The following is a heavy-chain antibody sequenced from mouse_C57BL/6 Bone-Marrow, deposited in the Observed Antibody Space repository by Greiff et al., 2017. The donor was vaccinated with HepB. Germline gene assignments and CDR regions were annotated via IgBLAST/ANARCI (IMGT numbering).Heavy chain of an antibody. Sequence: EVMLVESGGGLVKPGGSLKLSCAASGFTFSDYGMHWVRQAPEKGLEWVAYISSGSSTIYYADTVKGRFTISRDNAKNTLFLQMTSLRSEDTAMYYCARPKIYYGNDWYFDVWAQGPRSPSPQ. D-gene: IGHD2-1*01. CDR1: GFTFSDYG. CDR2: ISSGSSTI. CDR3: ARPKIYYGNDWYFDV. V-gene: IGHV5-17*01. J-gene: IGHJ1*03.